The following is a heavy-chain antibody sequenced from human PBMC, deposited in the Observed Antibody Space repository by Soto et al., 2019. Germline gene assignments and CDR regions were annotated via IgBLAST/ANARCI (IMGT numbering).Heavy chain of an antibody. D-gene: IGHD1-1*01. CDR1: GFTFSRYN. V-gene: IGHV3-23*01. CDR3: AKQADLIGNDYRSCFDF. J-gene: IGHJ4*01. Sequence: LILSCAASGFTFSRYNLNWVRLAPGQGLEWVSTVTGTGVSTYYADSVKGRFTISRDNSNGKLYLQMNSQRADDTAVNYTAKQADLIGNDYRSCFDFWGRGTLVTVSS. CDR2: VTGTGVST.